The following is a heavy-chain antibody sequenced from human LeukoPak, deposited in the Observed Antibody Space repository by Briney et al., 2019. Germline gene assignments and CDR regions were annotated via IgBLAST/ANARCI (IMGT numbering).Heavy chain of an antibody. V-gene: IGHV4-39*07. CDR1: GGSISSSNYY. Sequence: SETLSLTCNVSGGSISSSNYYWGWIRLPPGKGLEWIGSIYYSGSTYYNPCLKSRVTISVDTSKNQLSLKLSSVTAADTAVYYCARDYGDYRGHYFDYWGQGTLVAVSS. J-gene: IGHJ4*02. D-gene: IGHD4-17*01. CDR3: ARDYGDYRGHYFDY. CDR2: IYYSGST.